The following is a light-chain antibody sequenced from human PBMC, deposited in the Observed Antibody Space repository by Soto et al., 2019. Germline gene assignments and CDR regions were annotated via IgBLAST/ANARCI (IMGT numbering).Light chain of an antibody. J-gene: IGKJ5*01. CDR3: QQYGSSPPVT. Sequence: EIVLTQSPGTLSLSPGERATLSCRASQSVSSSYLAWYQQKPGQAPRLLIYGASSRATGIPDRLSGSGSGIDFTLTISRLEPEDFSVYYCQQYGSSPPVTFGQGTRLEIK. V-gene: IGKV3-20*01. CDR1: QSVSSSY. CDR2: GAS.